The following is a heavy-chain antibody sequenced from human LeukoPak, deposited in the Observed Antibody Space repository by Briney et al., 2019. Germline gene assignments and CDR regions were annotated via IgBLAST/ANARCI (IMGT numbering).Heavy chain of an antibody. J-gene: IGHJ5*02. CDR3: AREWIAAGFDP. D-gene: IGHD6-13*01. CDR2: IKQDGSEK. V-gene: IGHV3-7*03. Sequence: PGGSLRLSCAASGFTFSTYWMSWVRQAPGKGLEWVANIKQDGSEKYCVDSVKGRFTISRDNAKNSLYLQMNSLRAEDTAVYYCAREWIAAGFDPWGQGTLVTVSS. CDR1: GFTFSTYW.